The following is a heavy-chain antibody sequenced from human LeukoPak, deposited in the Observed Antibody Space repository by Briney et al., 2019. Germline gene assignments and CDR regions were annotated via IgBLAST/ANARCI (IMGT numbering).Heavy chain of an antibody. V-gene: IGHV4-30-2*01. J-gene: IGHJ4*02. CDR1: SGSISSGGYS. CDR2: IYHSGST. CDR3: ARGGYYDSSALN. Sequence: PSQTLPLTCAVSSGSISSGGYSWSWIRQPPGKGLEWIGYIYHSGSTYYNPSLKSRVTISVDRSKNQFSLKLSSVTAADTAVYYCARGGYYDSSALNWGQGTLVTVSS. D-gene: IGHD3-22*01.